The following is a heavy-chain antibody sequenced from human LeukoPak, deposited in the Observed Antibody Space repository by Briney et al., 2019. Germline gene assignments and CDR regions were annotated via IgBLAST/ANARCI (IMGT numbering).Heavy chain of an antibody. CDR3: ARHPEQWLVLGVDY. D-gene: IGHD6-19*01. CDR2: IYYSGST. Sequence: PSETLSLTCTVSGGSISSSSYYWGWIRQPPGKGLEWIGSIYYSGSTYYNPSLKSRVTISVDTSKNQFSLKLSSVTAADTAVYYCARHPEQWLVLGVDYWGQGTLVTVSS. J-gene: IGHJ4*02. CDR1: GGSISSSSYY. V-gene: IGHV4-39*01.